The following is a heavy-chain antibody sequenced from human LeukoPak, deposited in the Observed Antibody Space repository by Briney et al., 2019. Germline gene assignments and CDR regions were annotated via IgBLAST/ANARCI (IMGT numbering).Heavy chain of an antibody. CDR2: FDPEDGET. CDR1: GSSLTELA. D-gene: IGHD1-26*01. Sequence: ASVKVSCKVSGSSLTELAMHWVRQAPGKGLEWMGGFDPEDGETIYAQKFQGRVTMTEDTSTDTAYMELSSLRSEDTAVYYCATDSGSYPPYYYYMDVWGKGTTVTVSS. J-gene: IGHJ6*03. V-gene: IGHV1-24*01. CDR3: ATDSGSYPPYYYYMDV.